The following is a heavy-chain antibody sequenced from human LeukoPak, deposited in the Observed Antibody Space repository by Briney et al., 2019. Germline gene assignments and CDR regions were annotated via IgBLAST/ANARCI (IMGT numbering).Heavy chain of an antibody. CDR1: GFTFSSYA. D-gene: IGHD3-3*01. J-gene: IGHJ4*02. Sequence: GGSLRLSCAASGFTFSSYAMSWVRQAPGKGLEWVSAISGSGGSTYYADSVKGRFTISRDNSKNTLYLQMNSLRAEDTAAYYCAKDITILYYIDYWGQGTLATVSS. CDR2: ISGSGGST. CDR3: AKDITILYYIDY. V-gene: IGHV3-23*01.